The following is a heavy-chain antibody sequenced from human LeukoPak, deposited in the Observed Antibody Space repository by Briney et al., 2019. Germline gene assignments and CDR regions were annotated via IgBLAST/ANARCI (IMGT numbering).Heavy chain of an antibody. CDR3: ARAPGITIFGVVTSPSMDV. CDR1: GGSISSGSYY. D-gene: IGHD3-3*01. CDR2: IYTSGST. Sequence: SETLSLTCTVSGGSISSGSYYWSWIRPPPGKGLEGIGRIYTSGSTNYNPSLNSRVTISVDTSNNQFSLKLSCVTAADTAVYYCARAPGITIFGVVTSPSMDVWGKGTTVTVSS. V-gene: IGHV4-61*02. J-gene: IGHJ6*03.